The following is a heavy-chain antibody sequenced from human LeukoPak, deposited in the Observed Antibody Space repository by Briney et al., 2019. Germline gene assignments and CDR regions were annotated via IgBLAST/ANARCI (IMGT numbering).Heavy chain of an antibody. Sequence: PGGSLRLSCAASGFTFSSYEMNWVRQPPGKGLEWIGEINHSGSTNYNPSLKSRVTISVDTSKNQFSLKLSSVTAADTAVYYCARTETYYYDSSGYYLYDYWGQGTLVTVSS. CDR1: GFTFSSYE. CDR3: ARTETYYYDSSGYYLYDY. J-gene: IGHJ4*02. V-gene: IGHV4-34*01. D-gene: IGHD3-22*01. CDR2: INHSGST.